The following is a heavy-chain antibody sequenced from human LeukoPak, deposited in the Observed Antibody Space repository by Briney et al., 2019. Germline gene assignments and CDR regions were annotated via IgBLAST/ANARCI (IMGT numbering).Heavy chain of an antibody. CDR1: GGSFSGYY. CDR3: ARAIRLQSWFDP. Sequence: SETLSLTCAVYGGSFSGYYWSWIRQPPGKGLEWIGETNHSGSTNYNPSLKSRVTISVDTSKNQFSLKLSSVTAADTAVYYCARAIRLQSWFDPWGQGTLVTVSS. D-gene: IGHD4-4*01. V-gene: IGHV4-34*01. CDR2: TNHSGST. J-gene: IGHJ5*02.